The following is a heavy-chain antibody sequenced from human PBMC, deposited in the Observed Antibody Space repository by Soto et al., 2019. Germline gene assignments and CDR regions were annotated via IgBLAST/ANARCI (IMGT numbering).Heavy chain of an antibody. D-gene: IGHD6-6*01. CDR3: ARAPYSSTSFFFDL. J-gene: IGHJ4*01. CDR1: WYTFTRYY. V-gene: IGHV1-2*02. Sequence: GAPVKVSCKASWYTFTRYYINRVRQAPGQGLEWMGWINPNSGGTNFAQKFQDRVTMTRDTSISTAYMELSRLRSEDTAVYYCARAPYSSTSFFFDLWGHGTLVTVSS. CDR2: INPNSGGT.